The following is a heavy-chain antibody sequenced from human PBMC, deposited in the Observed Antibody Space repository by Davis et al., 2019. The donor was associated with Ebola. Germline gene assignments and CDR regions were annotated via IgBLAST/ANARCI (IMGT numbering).Heavy chain of an antibody. CDR3: ARNRRGYGYYYYGMDV. CDR1: GESFSDYY. J-gene: IGHJ6*02. Sequence: SETLSLTCAVYGESFSDYYWTWIRQPPGKGPEWIGEINHSGSTNYNPSLTSRVTISVDTSKNHFSLKLSSMTAADTAVYYCARNRRGYGYYYYGMDVWGQGTTVTVSS. V-gene: IGHV4-34*01. D-gene: IGHD5-12*01. CDR2: INHSGST.